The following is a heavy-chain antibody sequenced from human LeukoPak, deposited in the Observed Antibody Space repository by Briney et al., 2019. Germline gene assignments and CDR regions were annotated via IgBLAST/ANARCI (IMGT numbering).Heavy chain of an antibody. D-gene: IGHD3-3*01. CDR2: ISVYTGNT. J-gene: IGHJ2*01. Sequence: GASVKVSCKASGYTFTNYGISWVRQAPGQGLEWMGWISVYTGNTHYAQKFQARVTMTTDTSTTTAYMELRSLRSDDTAVYYCARDATSYYDFWSGYYTGKAWPHWYFDLWGRGTLVTVSS. V-gene: IGHV1-18*01. CDR1: GYTFTNYG. CDR3: ARDATSYYDFWSGYYTGKAWPHWYFDL.